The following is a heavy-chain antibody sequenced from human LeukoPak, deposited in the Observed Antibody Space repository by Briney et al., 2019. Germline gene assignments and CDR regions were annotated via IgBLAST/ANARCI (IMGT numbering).Heavy chain of an antibody. J-gene: IGHJ6*04. D-gene: IGHD2-2*01. Sequence: ASVKVSCKVSGYTLTELSMHWVRQAPGKGLEWMGGFDPEDGETIYAQKFQGRVTMTEDTSTDTAYMELSSLRSEDTAVYYCATPGVPAAKWGYYYGMDVWGKGTTVTVSS. CDR1: GYTLTELS. CDR3: ATPGVPAAKWGYYYGMDV. V-gene: IGHV1-24*01. CDR2: FDPEDGET.